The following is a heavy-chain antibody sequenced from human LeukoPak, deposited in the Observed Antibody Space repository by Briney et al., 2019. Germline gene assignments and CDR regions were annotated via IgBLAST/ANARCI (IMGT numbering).Heavy chain of an antibody. J-gene: IGHJ4*02. V-gene: IGHV4-34*01. CDR1: GGSFSGYY. Sequence: SETLSLTCAVYGGSFSGYYWSWIRQPPGKGLEWIGEINHSGSTNYNPSLKSRVTISVDTPKNQFSLKLSSVTAADTAVYYCASGYSYGSGWGQGTLVTVSS. D-gene: IGHD5-18*01. CDR3: ASGYSYGSG. CDR2: INHSGST.